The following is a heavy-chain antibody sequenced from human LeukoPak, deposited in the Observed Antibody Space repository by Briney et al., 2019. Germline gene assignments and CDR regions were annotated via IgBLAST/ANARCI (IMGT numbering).Heavy chain of an antibody. CDR2: IYYSGST. J-gene: IGHJ3*02. CDR1: GGSISSHY. D-gene: IGHD5-12*01. Sequence: SETLSLTCTVSGGSISSHYWSWIRQPPGKGLEWIGYIYYSGSTNYNPSLKSRVTISVDTSKNQFSLKLSSVTAADTAVYYCASGNTGYDRDSFDIWGQGTMVTVCS. V-gene: IGHV4-59*11. CDR3: ASGNTGYDRDSFDI.